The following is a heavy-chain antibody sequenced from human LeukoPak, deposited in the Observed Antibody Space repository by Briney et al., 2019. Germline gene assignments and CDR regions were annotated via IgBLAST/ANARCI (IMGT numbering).Heavy chain of an antibody. J-gene: IGHJ4*02. CDR3: ARDLSGVTGYTYGRGIDY. CDR1: GFTFSSYW. D-gene: IGHD5-18*01. Sequence: PGGSLRLSCAASGFTFSSYWMSWVRQAPGKGLEWVANIKKDGSDKYYVDSVKGRFTISRDNAKTSLYLQMNSLRAEDTAVYYCARDLSGVTGYTYGRGIDYWGQGTLVTVSS. CDR2: IKKDGSDK. V-gene: IGHV3-7*01.